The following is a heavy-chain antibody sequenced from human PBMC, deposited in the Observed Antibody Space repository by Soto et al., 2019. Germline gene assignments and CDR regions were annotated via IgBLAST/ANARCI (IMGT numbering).Heavy chain of an antibody. V-gene: IGHV1-2*04. CDR2: INPNSGGT. Sequence: ASVQVSCKASGYRITVYYGHWVRQNPRQGLEWMGWINPNSGGTNYAQKFQGWVTMTRDTSISTAYMELSRLRSDDTAVYYCARGIAAAGTDGNNWFDPWGQGTLVTVPQ. J-gene: IGHJ5*02. CDR1: GYRITVYY. D-gene: IGHD6-13*01. CDR3: ARGIAAAGTDGNNWFDP.